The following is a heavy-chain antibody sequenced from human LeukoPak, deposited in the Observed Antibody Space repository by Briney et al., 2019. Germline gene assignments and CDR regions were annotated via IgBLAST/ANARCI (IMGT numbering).Heavy chain of an antibody. CDR2: INHSGST. Sequence: SETLSLTCAVYGGSFSGYYWSWVRQPPGKGMGWEGEINHSGSTNPNPSLKSRVTISVDTSKNQFSLKLSSVTAADTAVYYCARGRESLEMAIPYYFDYWGQGTLVTVSS. D-gene: IGHD5-24*01. J-gene: IGHJ4*02. V-gene: IGHV4-34*01. CDR1: GGSFSGYY. CDR3: ARGRESLEMAIPYYFDY.